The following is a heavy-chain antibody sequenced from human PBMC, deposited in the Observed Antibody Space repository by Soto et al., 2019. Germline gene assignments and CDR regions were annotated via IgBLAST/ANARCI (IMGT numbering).Heavy chain of an antibody. D-gene: IGHD1-1*01. CDR2: MSHSGGT. V-gene: IGHV4-34*01. CDR3: ARVERGTATTVVDAFDI. Sequence: QVQLQQWGAGLLKPSETLSLTCAVYGGFVSSGSYYWSWIRQPPGKGLEWIGVMSHSGGTHFNPSLKCRVTISVDTSKNQFSLKMSSVTAADTALYYCARVERGTATTVVDAFDIWGPGTMVTVSS. J-gene: IGHJ3*02. CDR1: GGFVSSGSYY.